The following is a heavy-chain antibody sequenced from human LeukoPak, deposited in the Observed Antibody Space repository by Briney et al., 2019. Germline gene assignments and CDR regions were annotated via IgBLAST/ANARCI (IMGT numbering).Heavy chain of an antibody. D-gene: IGHD3-3*01. CDR2: INHSGST. Sequence: SETLSLTCAVYGGSFSGYYWSWIRQPPGKGLEWIGEINHSGSTNYNPSLKSRVTISVDTSKNQFPLKLSSVTAADTAVYYCARGAQYYDFWSGYYPLYYYYGMDVWGQGTTVTVSS. CDR3: ARGAQYYDFWSGYYPLYYYYGMDV. CDR1: GGSFSGYY. V-gene: IGHV4-34*01. J-gene: IGHJ6*02.